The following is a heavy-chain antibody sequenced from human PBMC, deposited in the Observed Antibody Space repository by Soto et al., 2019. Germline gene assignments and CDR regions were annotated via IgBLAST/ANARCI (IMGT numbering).Heavy chain of an antibody. D-gene: IGHD2-15*01. CDR3: GKVLIGATRHADVDS. J-gene: IGHJ4*02. CDR2: VYYDEST. Sequence: QVQLQESGPGLLEPLETLSLTCSVSGVSLNSGHYYWVWVRQSPGKGLAWIASVYYDESTYYNPSLKSRVTITIDKPRNQFSLTLKSVTAAYTAVYYGGKVLIGATRHADVDSWGQGARVTVSS. V-gene: IGHV4-39*01. CDR1: GVSLNSGHYY.